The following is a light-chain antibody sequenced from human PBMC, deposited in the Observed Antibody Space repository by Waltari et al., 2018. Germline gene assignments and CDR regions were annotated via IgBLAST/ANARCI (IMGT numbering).Light chain of an antibody. CDR3: SSYTASSTRV. V-gene: IGLV2-14*01. CDR1: RSDVGGYNY. CDR2: EVS. J-gene: IGLJ3*02. Sequence: QSALTQPTFVSGSPGQSITISCTGTRSDVGGYNYVSWYQQHPDNVPKLINFEVSHRPSGVSDRVSGSKAGNTPSLTSSGLQTKDEANYYCSSYTASSTRVFGGGTTLTVL.